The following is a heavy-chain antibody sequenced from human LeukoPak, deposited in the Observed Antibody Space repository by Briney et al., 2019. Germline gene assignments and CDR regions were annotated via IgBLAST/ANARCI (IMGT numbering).Heavy chain of an antibody. D-gene: IGHD2-2*02. V-gene: IGHV1-69*04. J-gene: IGHJ4*02. Sequence: ASVKVSCKASGGTFSSYAISWVRQAPGQGLEWMGRIIPILGIANYAQKFQGRVTITADKSTSTAYMELSSLRSEDTAVYYCARGGYCSSTSCYTPGYWGQGTLVTVSS. CDR2: IIPILGIA. CDR1: GGTFSSYA. CDR3: ARGGYCSSTSCYTPGY.